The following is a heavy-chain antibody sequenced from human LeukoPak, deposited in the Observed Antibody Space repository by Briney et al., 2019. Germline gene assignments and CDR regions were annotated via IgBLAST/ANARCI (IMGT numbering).Heavy chain of an antibody. CDR2: MNPNSGNT. D-gene: IGHD4-17*01. CDR1: GYTFTSYD. CDR3: ARGHDYGDYYYYYCYGMDV. V-gene: IGHV1-8*01. Sequence: ASVKVSCKASGYTFTSYDINWVRPATGQGLEWMGWMNPNSGNTGYAQKFQGRVTMTRNTSISTAYMELSSLRSEDTAVYYYARGHDYGDYYYYYCYGMDVWGQGTTVTVSS. J-gene: IGHJ6*02.